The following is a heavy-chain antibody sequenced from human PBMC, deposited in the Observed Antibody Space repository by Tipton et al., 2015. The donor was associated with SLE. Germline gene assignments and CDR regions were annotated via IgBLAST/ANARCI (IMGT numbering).Heavy chain of an antibody. CDR3: ARGPKPRGWGSNWFDP. CDR1: GGSISSGGYY. V-gene: IGHV4-31*03. J-gene: IGHJ5*02. Sequence: TLSLTCTVSGGSISSGGYYWSWIRQHPGKGLEWIGYIYYSGSTYYNPSLKSRVTISVDTSKNQFSLKLSSVTAADTAVYYCARGPKPRGWGSNWFDPWGQGTLVTVSS. CDR2: IYYSGST. D-gene: IGHD7-27*01.